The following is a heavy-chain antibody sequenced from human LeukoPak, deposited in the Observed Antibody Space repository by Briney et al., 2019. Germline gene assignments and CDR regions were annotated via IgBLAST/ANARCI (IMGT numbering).Heavy chain of an antibody. Sequence: PSETLSLTCTVSGVSISSGGYYWSWIRQHPGKGLEWIGYIYYSGSTYYNPSLKSRVTISVDTSKNQFSLKLSSVTAADTAVYYCAIETVTRTFDYWGQGTLVTVSS. CDR3: AIETVTRTFDY. D-gene: IGHD4-11*01. CDR1: GVSISSGGYY. CDR2: IYYSGST. V-gene: IGHV4-31*03. J-gene: IGHJ4*02.